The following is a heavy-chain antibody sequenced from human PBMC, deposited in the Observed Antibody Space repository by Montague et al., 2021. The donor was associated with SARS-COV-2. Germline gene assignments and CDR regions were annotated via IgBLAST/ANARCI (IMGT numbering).Heavy chain of an antibody. Sequence: SLRLSCAASGFTFNTYAMTWVHQAPGKGLEWVSAIGGSGAGTYYADSVKGRLTISRDDSKNTLFLQMNSLRAEDTALYYCAKSLDTSGYSFERGADYWGQGTLVTVSS. CDR1: GFTFNTYA. J-gene: IGHJ4*02. D-gene: IGHD5-12*01. CDR2: IGGSGAGT. V-gene: IGHV3-23*01. CDR3: AKSLDTSGYSFERGADY.